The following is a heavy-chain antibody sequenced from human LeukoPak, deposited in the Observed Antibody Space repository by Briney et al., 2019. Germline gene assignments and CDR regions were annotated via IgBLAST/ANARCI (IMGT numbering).Heavy chain of an antibody. Sequence: GGSLRLSCAASGFTFSSYAMSWVRQAPGKGLEWVSAISGSGGSTYYAGSVKGRFTISRDNSKNTLYLQMNSMRAEDTAVYYCAKFFGYSYGYDYWGQGTLVTVSS. J-gene: IGHJ4*02. V-gene: IGHV3-23*01. CDR3: AKFFGYSYGYDY. D-gene: IGHD5-18*01. CDR2: ISGSGGST. CDR1: GFTFSSYA.